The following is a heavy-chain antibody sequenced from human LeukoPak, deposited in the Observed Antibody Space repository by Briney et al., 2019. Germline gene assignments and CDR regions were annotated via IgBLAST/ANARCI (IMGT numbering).Heavy chain of an antibody. D-gene: IGHD3-10*01. CDR3: ARELNGPGSYRYFDY. J-gene: IGHJ4*02. CDR2: IKQDGSEK. Sequence: PSETLSLTCAVYGGSFSGYYWSWVRQAPGKGLEWVAKIKQDGSEKYYVDSVKGRFTISRDNAKNSLYLQMNSLRAEDTAVYYCARELNGPGSYRYFDYWGQGTLVTVSS. CDR1: GGSFSGYY. V-gene: IGHV3-7*03.